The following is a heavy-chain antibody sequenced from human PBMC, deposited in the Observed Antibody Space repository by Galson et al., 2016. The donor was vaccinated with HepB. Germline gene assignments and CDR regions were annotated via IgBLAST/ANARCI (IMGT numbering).Heavy chain of an antibody. Sequence: SLRLSCAASRFNFSSFAMHWVRQAPGKGLAWVAEISYTGSKEKYADSVKGRFTIFRDNSKTTLYLQMTSLRADDTAVYYCARPIHSILSVTGQRDGDYWGQGTLVTVSS. CDR2: ISYTGSKE. D-gene: IGHD2-21*02. CDR3: ARPIHSILSVTGQRDGDY. CDR1: RFNFSSFA. J-gene: IGHJ4*02. V-gene: IGHV3-30-3*01.